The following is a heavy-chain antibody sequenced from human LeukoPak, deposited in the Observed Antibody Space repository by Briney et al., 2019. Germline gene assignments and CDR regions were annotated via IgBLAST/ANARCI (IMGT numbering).Heavy chain of an antibody. D-gene: IGHD2-2*02. J-gene: IGHJ6*04. V-gene: IGHV1-69*05. CDR1: GYTFTVQY. Sequence: ASVTVSCKASGYTFTVQYMHWVRQAPGQGLEGMGGIIPIFGTANYAQKFQGRVTITTDESTSTAYMELSSLRSEDTAVYYCASYCSSTSCYTEGIVDVWGKGTTVTVSS. CDR3: ASYCSSTSCYTEGIVDV. CDR2: IIPIFGTA.